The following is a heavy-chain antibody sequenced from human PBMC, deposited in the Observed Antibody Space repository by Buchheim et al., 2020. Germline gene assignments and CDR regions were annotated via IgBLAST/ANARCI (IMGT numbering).Heavy chain of an antibody. Sequence: VQLVESGGGLVQPGGSLRLSCAASGFTFSDYYMSWIRQAPGKGLEWVSYISSSGSTIYYADSVKGRFTISRDNAKHSLYLQMNSLRAEDTAVYYCARGNLATQKLESTYYYYYGMDVWGQGTT. CDR2: ISSSGSTI. CDR3: ARGNLATQKLESTYYYYYGMDV. D-gene: IGHD1-1*01. J-gene: IGHJ6*02. CDR1: GFTFSDYY. V-gene: IGHV3-11*01.